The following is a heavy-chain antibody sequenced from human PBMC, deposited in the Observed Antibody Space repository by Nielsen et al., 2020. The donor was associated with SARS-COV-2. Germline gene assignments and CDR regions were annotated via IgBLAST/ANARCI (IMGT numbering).Heavy chain of an antibody. CDR1: GATFSIYG. J-gene: IGHJ4*02. CDR2: IRHDGSDT. D-gene: IGHD3-3*01. Sequence: GGSLRLSCAASGATFSIYGMHWVRQAPGKGLEWVAFIRHDGSDTFYADSIQGRFTISRDNSKNTLYLQMNSLSAEDTAAYYCATEGGEGKYHFWSGYDSRKYYWGQGTLVIVSS. CDR3: ATEGGEGKYHFWSGYDSRKYY. V-gene: IGHV3-30*02.